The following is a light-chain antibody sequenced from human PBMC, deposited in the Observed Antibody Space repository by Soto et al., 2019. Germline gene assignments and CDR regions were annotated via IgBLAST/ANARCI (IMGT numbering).Light chain of an antibody. Sequence: QSALTQPASVSGSPGQSITMSCTGTSSDVGSYNLVSWYQQHPGKAPKLMIYEGSKRPSGVSNRFSGSKSGNTASLTISGLQAEDEADYYCCSYTSSSTRVFGGGTKVTVL. J-gene: IGLJ3*02. CDR1: SSDVGSYNL. V-gene: IGLV2-14*02. CDR3: CSYTSSSTRV. CDR2: EGS.